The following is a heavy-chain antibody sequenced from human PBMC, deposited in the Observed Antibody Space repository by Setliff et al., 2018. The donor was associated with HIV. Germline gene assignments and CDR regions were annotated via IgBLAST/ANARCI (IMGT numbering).Heavy chain of an antibody. D-gene: IGHD3-22*01. CDR3: ARSLTSTTMTVVFMGLGAFDI. CDR2: INPSGGRT. J-gene: IGHJ3*02. V-gene: IGHV1-46*01. Sequence: ASVKVSCKASGYTFTGYYIHWVRQAPGQGLEWMGIINPSGGRTSYAQKFQGRVTMTRDTSSSAVYMELRSLRSEDTAVYYCARSLTSTTMTVVFMGLGAFDIWGQGTMVTVSS. CDR1: GYTFTGYY.